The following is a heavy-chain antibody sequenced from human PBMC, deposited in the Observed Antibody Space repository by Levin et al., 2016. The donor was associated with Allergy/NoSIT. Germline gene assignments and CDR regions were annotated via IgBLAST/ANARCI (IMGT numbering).Heavy chain of an antibody. CDR1: GGSISSGDYY. V-gene: IGHV4-30-4*01. D-gene: IGHD1-26*01. CDR2: IYYSGST. Sequence: SETLSLTCTVSGGSISSGDYYWSWIRQPPGKGLEWIGYIYYSGSTYYNPSLKSRVTISVDTSKNQFSLKLSSVTAADTAVYYCARWGYSGSYYVDYWGQGTLVTVSS. CDR3: ARWGYSGSYYVDY. J-gene: IGHJ4*02.